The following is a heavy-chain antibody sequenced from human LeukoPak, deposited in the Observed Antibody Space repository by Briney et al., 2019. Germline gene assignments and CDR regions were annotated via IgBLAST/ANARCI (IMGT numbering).Heavy chain of an antibody. CDR3: ARGHGYYYDSSGSIFDY. CDR1: GFTFSSYS. CDR2: ISSSSSTI. D-gene: IGHD3-22*01. Sequence: PGGSLRLSCAASGFTFSSYSMNWVRQAPGKGLEWVSHISSSSSTIYYADSVKGRFTISRDNAKNSLYLQMNSLRAEDTAVYYCARGHGYYYDSSGSIFDYWGQGTLVTVSS. J-gene: IGHJ4*02. V-gene: IGHV3-48*04.